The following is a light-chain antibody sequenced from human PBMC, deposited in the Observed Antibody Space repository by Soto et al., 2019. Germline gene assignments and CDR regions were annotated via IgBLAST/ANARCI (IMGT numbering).Light chain of an antibody. CDR2: DAS. Sequence: EIELTQSPGTLSLSPGERATLSCRASQSVSSRSLAWYRQKPGQAPRLLIYDASSRVTGIPDRFSGSGSGTDFTLPSSRREPEDFAVYYWQRYGSARTFGQGTTLDIQ. CDR1: QSVSSRS. J-gene: IGKJ1*01. CDR3: QRYGSART. V-gene: IGKV3-20*01.